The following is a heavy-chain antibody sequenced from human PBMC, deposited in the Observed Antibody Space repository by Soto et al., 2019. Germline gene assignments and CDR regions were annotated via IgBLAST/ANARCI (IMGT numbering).Heavy chain of an antibody. CDR2: ISYSGST. V-gene: IGHV4-30-4*01. CDR1: GGSISSGDYY. Sequence: QVQLQESGPGLVKPSQTLSLTCTVSGGSISSGDYYWSWIRQPPGKGLEWIGYISYSGSTYYNPPLKSRITISVDTSTNQFSLKLSSVTASDTAVYYCARNDYGDQKPPVPDYWGQGTLVTVSS. J-gene: IGHJ4*02. CDR3: ARNDYGDQKPPVPDY. D-gene: IGHD4-17*01.